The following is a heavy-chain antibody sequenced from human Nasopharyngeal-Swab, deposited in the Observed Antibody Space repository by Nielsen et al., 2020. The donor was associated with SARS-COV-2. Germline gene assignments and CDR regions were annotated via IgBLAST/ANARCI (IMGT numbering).Heavy chain of an antibody. Sequence: GGSLRLSCAASGFTFSNAWMSWVRQAPGKGLEWVGRIKSKTDGGTTDYAAPVKGRFTISRDDSKNTLYLQMNSLKTEDTAVYYCTTGDTMVRGLYYSDYWGQGTLVTSPQ. D-gene: IGHD3-10*01. CDR1: GFTFSNAW. CDR3: TTGDTMVRGLYYSDY. J-gene: IGHJ4*02. CDR2: IKSKTDGGTT. V-gene: IGHV3-15*01.